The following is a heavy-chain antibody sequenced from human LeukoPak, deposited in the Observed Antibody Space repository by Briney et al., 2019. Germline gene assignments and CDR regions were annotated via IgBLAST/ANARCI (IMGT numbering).Heavy chain of an antibody. CDR2: ISGSRITT. J-gene: IGHJ4*02. V-gene: IGHV3-23*01. CDR1: GFTFSSYA. CDR3: ARDLDYDYVWGSPLY. Sequence: GGSLRLSCAASGFTFSSYAMSWVRQPPGKGLEWVSHISGSRITTYYADSVKGRFTISRDNSKNTLYLQMNSLRAEDTAVYYCARDLDYDYVWGSPLYWGQGTLVTVSS. D-gene: IGHD3-16*01.